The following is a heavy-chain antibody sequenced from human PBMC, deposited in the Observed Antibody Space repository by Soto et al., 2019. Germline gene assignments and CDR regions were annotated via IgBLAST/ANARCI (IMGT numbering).Heavy chain of an antibody. D-gene: IGHD1-7*01. Sequence: EVQLVESGGGLIQPGGSLRLSCAASGFTVSSNYMSWVRQAPGKGLEWVSVIYSGGSTYYADSVKGRFTICRDNSKNTLDLQMNSLRAEDKAVYYCARGELELRLDYWGQGTLVAVSS. V-gene: IGHV3-53*01. CDR3: ARGELELRLDY. CDR1: GFTVSSNY. CDR2: IYSGGST. J-gene: IGHJ4*02.